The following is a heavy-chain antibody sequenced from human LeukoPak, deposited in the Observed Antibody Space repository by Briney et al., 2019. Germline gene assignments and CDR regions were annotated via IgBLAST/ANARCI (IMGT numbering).Heavy chain of an antibody. D-gene: IGHD2-2*01. Sequence: GGSLRLSCAASGFTFSSYGMSWVRQAPGKGLEWVSAISGSGGSTYYADSVKGRFTISRDNSKNTLYLQMNSLRAEDTAVYYCAKDLSLFCSSTSCRGAFDYWGQGTLVTVSS. CDR1: GFTFSSYG. V-gene: IGHV3-23*01. CDR2: ISGSGGST. J-gene: IGHJ4*02. CDR3: AKDLSLFCSSTSCRGAFDY.